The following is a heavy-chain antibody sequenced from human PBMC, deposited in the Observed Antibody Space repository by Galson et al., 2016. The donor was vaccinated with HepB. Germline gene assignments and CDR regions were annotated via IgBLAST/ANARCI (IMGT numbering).Heavy chain of an antibody. J-gene: IGHJ2*01. Sequence: ETLSLTCTVSGGPISGYHWSWIRQPAGKGLEWIGLIYNSGGTNYNPSLKSRVTMSVDTSKNQLSLNLRSVTAADTAVYYCAGQWLVPFDLWGRGTLVTVSS. D-gene: IGHD6-19*01. V-gene: IGHV4-4*07. CDR3: AGQWLVPFDL. CDR1: GGPISGYH. CDR2: IYNSGGT.